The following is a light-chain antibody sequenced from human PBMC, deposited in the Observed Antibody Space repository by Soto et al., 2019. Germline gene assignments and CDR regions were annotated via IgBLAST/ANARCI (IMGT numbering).Light chain of an antibody. CDR1: QSIDSW. J-gene: IGKJ1*01. Sequence: DIQMTQSPSTMSASVGDRVTITCRASQSIDSWLAWYQQKPGKAPKFLMYKASNLESGVPSRFSGSGSETEFTLTISSLQPDDFAIYYCQHYKSYPWTFGKGTKV. CDR2: KAS. V-gene: IGKV1-5*03. CDR3: QHYKSYPWT.